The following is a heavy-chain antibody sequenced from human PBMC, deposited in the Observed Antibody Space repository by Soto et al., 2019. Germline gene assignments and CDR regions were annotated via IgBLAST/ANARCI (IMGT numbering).Heavy chain of an antibody. V-gene: IGHV3-33*01. CDR2: IWYDGSNK. CDR3: ARAIDGGSSDY. J-gene: IGHJ4*02. CDR1: GFTFSSYG. Sequence: SGGSLRLSCAASGFTFSSYGMHWVRQAPGKGLEWVAVIWYDGSNKYYADSVKGRFTISRDNSKNTLYLQMNSPRAEDTAVYYCARAIDGGSSDYWGQGTLVTVS. D-gene: IGHD4-17*01.